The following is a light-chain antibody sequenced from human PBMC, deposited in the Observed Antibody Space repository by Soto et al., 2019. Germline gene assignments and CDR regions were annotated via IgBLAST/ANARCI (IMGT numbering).Light chain of an antibody. CDR3: QHYGSSPFT. V-gene: IGKV3-20*01. J-gene: IGKJ3*01. CDR1: XSXXXSY. Sequence: EIVLTQSPGXLXLSPGEXXTXXXRASXSXXXSYLAWYQQKPGQAPRLLVYGASSRATGIPDRFSGSGSGTDLTLTISRVEPEDFAVYYCQHYGSSPFTFGPGTRVDIK. CDR2: GAS.